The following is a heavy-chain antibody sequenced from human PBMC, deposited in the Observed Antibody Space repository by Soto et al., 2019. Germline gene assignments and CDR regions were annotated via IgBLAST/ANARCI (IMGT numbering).Heavy chain of an antibody. CDR3: SKMGVGATLFDY. D-gene: IGHD1-26*01. J-gene: IGHJ4*02. V-gene: IGHV3-30*18. CDR2: ISYDGSNK. Sequence: QVQLVESGGGVVQPGRSLRLSCAASGFTFSSYGMHWVRQAPGKGLEWVAVISYDGSNKYYADSVKGRFTITRDNSKNTLYQQMNSLRAEDTAVYYCSKMGVGATLFDYWGQGTLVTVSS. CDR1: GFTFSSYG.